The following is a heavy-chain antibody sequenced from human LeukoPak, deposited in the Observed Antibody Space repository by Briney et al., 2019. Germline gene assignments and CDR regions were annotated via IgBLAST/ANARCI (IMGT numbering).Heavy chain of an antibody. D-gene: IGHD3-22*01. V-gene: IGHV1-69*13. CDR1: GGTFSSYA. CDR2: IIPIFGTA. CDR3: ARGKYYYDSSGYYYGSYYYYYGMDV. J-gene: IGHJ6*02. Sequence: SVKVSCKASGGTFSSYAISWVRQAPGQGLEWMGGIIPIFGTANYAQKFQGRVTITADESTSTAYMELSSLRSEDTAVCYCARGKYYYDSSGYYYGSYYYYYGMDVWGQGTTVTVSS.